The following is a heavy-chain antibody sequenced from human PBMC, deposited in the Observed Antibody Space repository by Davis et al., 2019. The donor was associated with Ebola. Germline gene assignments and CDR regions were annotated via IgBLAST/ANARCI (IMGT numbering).Heavy chain of an antibody. V-gene: IGHV1-46*01. J-gene: IGHJ6*03. D-gene: IGHD3-3*01. Sequence: ASVKVSCKSSSFTFTKYGIAWLRQAPGQGLEWMGIINPSGGSTNYAQKFQGRVTMTRDTSTSTVYMELSSLRSEDTAVYYCARVRGVVMFYMDVWGKGTTVTVSS. CDR3: ARVRGVVMFYMDV. CDR1: SFTFTKYG. CDR2: INPSGGST.